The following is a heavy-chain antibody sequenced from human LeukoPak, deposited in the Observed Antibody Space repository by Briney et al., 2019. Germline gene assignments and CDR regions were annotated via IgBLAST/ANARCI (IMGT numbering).Heavy chain of an antibody. Sequence: GGSLRLSCAASGFTFSSYGMHWVHQAPGKGLEWVAVIWYDGSNKYYADSVKGRFTISRDNSKNTLYLQMNSLRAEDTAVYYCARDWVGATGALHWGQGTLVTVSS. V-gene: IGHV3-33*01. CDR1: GFTFSSYG. CDR2: IWYDGSNK. J-gene: IGHJ4*02. CDR3: ARDWVGATGALH. D-gene: IGHD1-26*01.